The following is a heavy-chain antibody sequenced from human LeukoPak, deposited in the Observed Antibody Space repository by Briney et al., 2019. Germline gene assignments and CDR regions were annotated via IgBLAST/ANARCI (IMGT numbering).Heavy chain of an antibody. CDR1: GYSFTSYW. Sequence: GESLKISCKGSGYSFTSYWIGWVRQIPGKGLEWMGIIYPGDSDTRYSPSFQGQVTISADKSISTAYLQWSSLTASDTAMYYCARHPPYDIVENYGMDVWGQGTTVTVSS. D-gene: IGHD2-21*01. CDR2: IYPGDSDT. J-gene: IGHJ6*02. CDR3: ARHPPYDIVENYGMDV. V-gene: IGHV5-51*01.